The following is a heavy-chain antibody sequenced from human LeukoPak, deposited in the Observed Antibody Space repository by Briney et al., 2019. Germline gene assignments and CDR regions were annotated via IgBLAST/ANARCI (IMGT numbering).Heavy chain of an antibody. V-gene: IGHV5-51*01. CDR3: ARRDGSGSYRDYNWFDP. J-gene: IGHJ5*02. Sequence: GESLKISCKGSGYSFTSYWIGWVRQMPGKGLEWMGIIYPGDSDTRYSPSFQGQVTISADKSISTAYLQWSSLKASDTATYYCARRDGSGSYRDYNWFDPWGQGTLVTVSS. D-gene: IGHD3-10*01. CDR2: IYPGDSDT. CDR1: GYSFTSYW.